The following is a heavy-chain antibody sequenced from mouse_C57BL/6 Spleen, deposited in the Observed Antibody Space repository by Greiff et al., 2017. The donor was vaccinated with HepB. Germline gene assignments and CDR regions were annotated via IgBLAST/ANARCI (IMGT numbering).Heavy chain of an antibody. CDR2: INPSSGYT. J-gene: IGHJ3*01. CDR3: ATTTVRAWFAY. D-gene: IGHD2-13*01. CDR1: GYTFTSYW. Sequence: VQLQQSGAELAKPGASVKLSCKASGYTFTSYWMHWVKQRPGQGLEWTGYINPSSGYTKYNQKFKDKATLTADKSSSTAYMQLSSLTYEDSAVYYCATTTVRAWFAYWGQGTLVTVSA. V-gene: IGHV1-7*01.